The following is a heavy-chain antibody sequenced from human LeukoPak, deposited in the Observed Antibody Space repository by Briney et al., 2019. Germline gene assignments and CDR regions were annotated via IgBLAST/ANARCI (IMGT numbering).Heavy chain of an antibody. Sequence: ASVKVSCKASGYTFTSYYMHWVRQAPGQGLEWMGIINPSGGSTSYAQKFQGRVTMTRDTSTSTVYMELSSLRSEDTAVYYCAREVMMWYSLNRNYGMDVWGQGTTVTASS. CDR3: AREVMMWYSLNRNYGMDV. CDR2: INPSGGST. D-gene: IGHD2-15*01. V-gene: IGHV1-46*01. J-gene: IGHJ6*02. CDR1: GYTFTSYY.